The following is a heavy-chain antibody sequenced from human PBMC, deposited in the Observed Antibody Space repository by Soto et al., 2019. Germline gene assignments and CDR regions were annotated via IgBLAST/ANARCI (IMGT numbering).Heavy chain of an antibody. D-gene: IGHD6-13*01. CDR1: GYTFTGYY. CDR3: ARDFGGSRSWSHFYDY. V-gene: IGHV1-2*04. J-gene: IGHJ4*02. Sequence: GASVKVSCKASGYTFTGYYMHWVRQAPGQGLEWMGWINPNSGGTNYAQKFQGWVTMTRDTSISTAYMELSRLRSDDTAVYYCARDFGGSRSWSHFYDYWGQGTLVTVSS. CDR2: INPNSGGT.